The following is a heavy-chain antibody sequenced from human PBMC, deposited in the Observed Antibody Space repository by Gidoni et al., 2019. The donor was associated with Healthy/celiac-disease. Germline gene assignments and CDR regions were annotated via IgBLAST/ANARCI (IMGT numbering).Heavy chain of an antibody. CDR2: IYYSGST. CDR3: ARHPTRYSGSFPFDY. V-gene: IGHV4-39*01. CDR1: GGSISSSSYY. J-gene: IGHJ4*02. Sequence: QLQLQESGPGLVKPSETLSLTCTVSGGSISSSSYYWGWIRQPPGKGLEWIGSIYYSGSTYYNPSLKSRVTISVDTSKNQFSLKLSSVTAADTAVYYCARHPTRYSGSFPFDYWGQGTLVTVSS. D-gene: IGHD1-26*01.